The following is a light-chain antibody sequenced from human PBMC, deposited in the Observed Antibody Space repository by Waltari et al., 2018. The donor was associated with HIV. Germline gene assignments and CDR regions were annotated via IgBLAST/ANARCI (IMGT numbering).Light chain of an antibody. J-gene: IGLJ2*01. CDR3: SSYTSFSTVL. V-gene: IGLV2-23*01. CDR2: EGN. CDR1: SSDVGTYSL. Sequence: QSALTQPASVSGSPGQSITISCTGTSSDVGTYSLVSWYQHHPGKAPKLMIYEGNKRCSGVANRFSGSRSGNAASLTISGLQAEDEADYYCSSYTSFSTVLFGGGTKLTVL.